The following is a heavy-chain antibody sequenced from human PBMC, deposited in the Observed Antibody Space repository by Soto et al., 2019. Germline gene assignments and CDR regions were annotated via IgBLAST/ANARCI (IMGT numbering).Heavy chain of an antibody. J-gene: IGHJ3*01. CDR2: ISPK. CDR1: GFSFRTYG. CDR3: ARDDAFGNENAFDL. Sequence: GGSLRLSCAVSGFSFRTYGFHWVRQPPGKGLERVAVISPKGHSDSVEGRFTISRDNSKDTLYLQMNNLRAEDTAVYYCARDDAFGNENAFDLWGQGTMVTVS. D-gene: IGHD1-1*01. V-gene: IGHV3-33*01.